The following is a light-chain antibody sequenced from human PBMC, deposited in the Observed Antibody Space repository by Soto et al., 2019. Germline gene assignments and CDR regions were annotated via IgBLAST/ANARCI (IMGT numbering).Light chain of an antibody. V-gene: IGLV2-8*01. J-gene: IGLJ2*01. CDR1: SSDVGGYNY. CDR3: CSYAGSNNLV. Sequence: QSVLTQPPSASGSPGQSVTISCTGTSSDVGGYNYVSWYQQHPGKAPKLMIYVVSKRPSGVPDRFSGSKSGNTASLTVSGLQAEDEADYYCCSYAGSNNLVFGGGTKLTVL. CDR2: VVS.